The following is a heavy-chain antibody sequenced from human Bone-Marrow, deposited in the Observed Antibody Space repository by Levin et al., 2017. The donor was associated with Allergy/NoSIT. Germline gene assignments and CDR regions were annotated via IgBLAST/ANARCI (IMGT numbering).Heavy chain of an antibody. J-gene: IGHJ6*02. CDR1: GGPISNNF. Sequence: PSETLSLTCTVSGGPISNNFWNWIRQPAGRGLEWIGRFSPSGSSSYNPSLEGRITMSVDTATNQFSLRLTSVTAADTAVYYCARDNEIRGGYLGVRHRFPYDLAVWGQGTTVTVSS. CDR2: FSPSGSS. D-gene: IGHD3-16*01. CDR3: ARDNEIRGGYLGVRHRFPYDLAV. V-gene: IGHV4-4*07.